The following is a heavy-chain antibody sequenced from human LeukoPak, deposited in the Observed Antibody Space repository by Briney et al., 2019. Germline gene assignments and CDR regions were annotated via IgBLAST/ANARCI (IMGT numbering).Heavy chain of an antibody. CDR3: ARALSGSYYRV. CDR2: INTYNGDT. J-gene: IGHJ4*02. V-gene: IGHV1-18*01. Sequence: ASVKVSCKAFGYTFTSLGITWVRQAPGQGLEWMGWINTYNGDTNYAPKLQGRVTMTTDTSTSTAYMELRSLRSDDTAVYYCARALSGSYYRVWGQGTLVTVSS. D-gene: IGHD1-26*01. CDR1: GYTFTSLG.